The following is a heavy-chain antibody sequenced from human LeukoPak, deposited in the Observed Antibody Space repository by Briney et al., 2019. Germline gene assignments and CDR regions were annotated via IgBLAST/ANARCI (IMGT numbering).Heavy chain of an antibody. Sequence: GGSLRLSCAASGFTFSNYGMNWVRQALGKGLEWISYISYSSTTTYYADSVKGRFTISRDNAKNSLFLLMNSLRTEDTAVYYCAKDRYSYAFEYSDSWGQGTLVTVSS. CDR2: ISYSSTTT. D-gene: IGHD5-18*01. CDR3: AKDRYSYAFEYSDS. J-gene: IGHJ4*02. CDR1: GFTFSNYG. V-gene: IGHV3-48*01.